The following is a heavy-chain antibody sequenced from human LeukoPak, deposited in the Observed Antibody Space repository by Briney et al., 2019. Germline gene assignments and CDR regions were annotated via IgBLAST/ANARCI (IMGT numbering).Heavy chain of an antibody. J-gene: IGHJ6*02. D-gene: IGHD3-10*01. Sequence: SVKVSCKASGGTFSSYAISWVRQAPGQGLEWMGRIIPILGIANYAQKFQGRVTITADKSTGTAYMELSSLRSEDTAVYYCASLTGGPYYYYGMDVWGQGTTVTVSS. CDR1: GGTFSSYA. V-gene: IGHV1-69*04. CDR2: IIPILGIA. CDR3: ASLTGGPYYYYGMDV.